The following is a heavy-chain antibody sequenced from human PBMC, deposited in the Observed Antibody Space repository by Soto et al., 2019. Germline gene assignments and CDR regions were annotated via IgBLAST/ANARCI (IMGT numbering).Heavy chain of an antibody. CDR3: AKRLIGGRLQSPLDR. Sequence: PGGSLRLSCAVSGFSFGTYTVNWVRQAPGMGLEWVSGLSDSVGTTHYAYSVKGRFTISRDKSKNTLYLQMNNLRAEDTAVYYCAKRLIGGRLQSPLDRWGQGTQVTVSS. CDR2: LSDSVGTT. CDR1: GFSFGTYT. D-gene: IGHD3-16*01. J-gene: IGHJ4*02. V-gene: IGHV3-23*01.